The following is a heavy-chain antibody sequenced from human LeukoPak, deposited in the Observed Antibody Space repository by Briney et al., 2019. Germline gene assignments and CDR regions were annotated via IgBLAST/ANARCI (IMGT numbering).Heavy chain of an antibody. Sequence: ASVKVSCTASGYTFTSYAMNWVRQAPGQGLEWMGWINTNTGNPTYAQGFTGRFVFSLDTSVSTAYLQISSLKAEDTAVYYCARGNLDSSSWYNWFDPWGQGTLVTVSS. J-gene: IGHJ5*02. D-gene: IGHD6-13*01. CDR1: GYTFTSYA. V-gene: IGHV7-4-1*02. CDR2: INTNTGNP. CDR3: ARGNLDSSSWYNWFDP.